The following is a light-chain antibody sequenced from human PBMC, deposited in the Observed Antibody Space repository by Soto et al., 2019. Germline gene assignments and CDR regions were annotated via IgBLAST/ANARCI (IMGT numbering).Light chain of an antibody. CDR1: QSVSSSY. J-gene: IGKJ1*01. V-gene: IGKV3-20*01. CDR2: GAS. Sequence: EIVLTQSPGTLSLSPGERATLSCRASQSVSSSYLAWYQQKPGQAPMLLIYGASSRATGIPDRFSGSGSGTDFNLTISGLEPEDFAVYYCQQYGSSPRTFGQGTKVEIK. CDR3: QQYGSSPRT.